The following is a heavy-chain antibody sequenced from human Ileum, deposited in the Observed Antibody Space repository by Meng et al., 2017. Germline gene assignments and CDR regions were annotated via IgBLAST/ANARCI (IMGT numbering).Heavy chain of an antibody. D-gene: IGHD2-8*01. Sequence: QGQVRQWGAGLLKPSETLSLTCAVYGGSFSGYYWSWIRQPPGKGLEWIGEINHSGSTNYNPSLKSRVTISVDTSKNQFSLKLSSVTAADTAVYYCARVSSMIMVYGGSYFDYWGQGTLVTVSS. CDR1: GGSFSGYY. V-gene: IGHV4-34*01. CDR2: INHSGST. CDR3: ARVSSMIMVYGGSYFDY. J-gene: IGHJ4*02.